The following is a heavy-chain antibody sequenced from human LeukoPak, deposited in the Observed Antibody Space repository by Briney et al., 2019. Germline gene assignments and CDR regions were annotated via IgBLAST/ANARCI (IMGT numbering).Heavy chain of an antibody. V-gene: IGHV3-48*01. CDR3: ARPYYYDSSGYSDDY. D-gene: IGHD3-22*01. Sequence: GGSLRLSCAASGFTFSSYSMNWVRQAPGKGLEWASYISSSSSTIYYADSVKGRFTISRDNAKNSLYLQMNSLRAEDTAVYYCARPYYYDSSGYSDDYWGQGTLVTVSS. CDR2: ISSSSSTI. CDR1: GFTFSSYS. J-gene: IGHJ4*02.